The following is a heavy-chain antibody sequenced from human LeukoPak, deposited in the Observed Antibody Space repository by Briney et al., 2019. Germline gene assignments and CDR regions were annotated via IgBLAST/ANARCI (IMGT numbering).Heavy chain of an antibody. CDR2: IYYSGST. V-gene: IGHV4-39*02. CDR1: GGSISSSSYY. J-gene: IGHJ5*02. CDR3: ARASDVWGSSPFVVDP. Sequence: PSETLSLTCTVSGGSISSSSYYWGWIRQPPGKGLEWIGSIYYSGSTYYNPSLKSRVTISIDTSKNHFSLKLSSVTAADTAVYYCARASDVWGSSPFVVDPWGQGTLVTVSS. D-gene: IGHD3-16*01.